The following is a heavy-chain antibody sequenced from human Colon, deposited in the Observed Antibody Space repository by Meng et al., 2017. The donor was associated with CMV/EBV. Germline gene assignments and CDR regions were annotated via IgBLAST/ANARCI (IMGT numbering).Heavy chain of an antibody. CDR3: GRNSRLLGGNDV. CDR1: GFTVSTSY. CDR2: IYSGGPT. V-gene: IGHV3-66*02. Sequence: GESLKISCAASGFTVSTSYMSWVRQAPGKGLEWVALIYSGGPTVHADPVKGRFTISRDNSKNILFLQMDSLRSEDTAVYFCGRNSRLLGGNDVWGQGTKVTVSS. J-gene: IGHJ6*02. D-gene: IGHD3-3*01.